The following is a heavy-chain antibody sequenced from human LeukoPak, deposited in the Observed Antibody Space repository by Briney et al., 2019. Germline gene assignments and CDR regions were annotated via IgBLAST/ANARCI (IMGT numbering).Heavy chain of an antibody. CDR1: GFGFSSFA. D-gene: IGHD5-18*01. CDR3: ARYTAMVTSYYFDY. CDR2: MSYDGSSE. Sequence: GGSLRLSCEGSGFTASGFGFSSFAMYWVRQAPGKGLEWVAVMSYDGSSEYCADSVKGRFTISRDNPKKTLFLQMNNLRADDTAVYYCARYTAMVTSYYFDYWGQGTLVTVSS. V-gene: IGHV3-30*03. J-gene: IGHJ4*02.